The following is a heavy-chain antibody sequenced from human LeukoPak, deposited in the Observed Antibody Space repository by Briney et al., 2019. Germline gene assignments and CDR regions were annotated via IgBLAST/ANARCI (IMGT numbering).Heavy chain of an antibody. V-gene: IGHV3-48*01. CDR2: ISSSSSTI. CDR3: ARGVTLDY. D-gene: IGHD2-21*02. J-gene: IGHJ4*02. CDR1: GLNFSSYS. Sequence: GGSLRLSCAASGLNFSSYSMNWVRQAPGKGLEWVSYISSSSSTIYYADSVKGRFTISRDNAKNSLYLQMNSLRAEDTAVYYCARGVTLDYWGQGTLVTVSS.